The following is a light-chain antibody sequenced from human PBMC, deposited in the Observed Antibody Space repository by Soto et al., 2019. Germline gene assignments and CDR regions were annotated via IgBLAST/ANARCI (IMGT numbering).Light chain of an antibody. J-gene: IGKJ2*01. Sequence: EIVMTQSPATLSVSPWERATLSCRASQSVSNNYLAWYQQKPGQAPRLLIYDASTRATGIPPRFSGGGSGTEFTVTISSLQSEDFAIYYCQQYDIWPPYTFGQGTKVDIK. V-gene: IGKV3-15*01. CDR1: QSVSNN. CDR3: QQYDIWPPYT. CDR2: DAS.